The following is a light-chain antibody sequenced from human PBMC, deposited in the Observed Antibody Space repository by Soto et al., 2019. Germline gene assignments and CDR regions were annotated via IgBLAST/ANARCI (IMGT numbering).Light chain of an antibody. CDR3: QQSYTTPWT. J-gene: IGKJ1*01. CDR1: QRISSY. Sequence: IQMTQSPSSLSASVGDRVTITCRASQRISSYLNWYQQKPGKAPRLLIYAASTLQSGVPSGFSGSGSATIFTLTISSVQPEDSAIYYCQQSYTTPWTFGQGTKVDI. CDR2: AAS. V-gene: IGKV1-39*01.